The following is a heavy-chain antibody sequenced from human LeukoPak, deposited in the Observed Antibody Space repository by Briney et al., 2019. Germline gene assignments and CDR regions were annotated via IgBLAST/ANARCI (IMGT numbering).Heavy chain of an antibody. D-gene: IGHD6-19*01. CDR1: GGSIRSYY. CDR3: ARQRYSSGWDFDY. J-gene: IGHJ4*02. V-gene: IGHV4-59*08. CDR2: IYYSGST. Sequence: SETLSLTCTVSGGSIRSYYWSWIRQPPGKGLEWIGYIYYSGSTNYNPSLKSRVTISVDTSKNQFSLKLSSVTAADTAVYYCARQRYSSGWDFDYWGQGALVTVSS.